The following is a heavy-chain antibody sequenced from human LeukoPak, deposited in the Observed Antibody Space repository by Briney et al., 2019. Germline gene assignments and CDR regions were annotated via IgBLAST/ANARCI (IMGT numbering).Heavy chain of an antibody. CDR3: ARSVDTAMMY. CDR2: ISSSSSYI. Sequence: GGSLRLSCAASGFTFSSYSMNWVRQAPGKGLEWVSSISSSSSYIYYADSVKGRFTISRDNAKNSLYPQMNSLRAEDTAVYYCARSVDTAMMYWGQGTLVTGSS. CDR1: GFTFSSYS. J-gene: IGHJ4*02. V-gene: IGHV3-21*01. D-gene: IGHD5-18*01.